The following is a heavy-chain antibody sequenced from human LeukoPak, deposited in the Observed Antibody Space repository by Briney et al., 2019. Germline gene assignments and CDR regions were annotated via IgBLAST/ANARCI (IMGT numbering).Heavy chain of an antibody. D-gene: IGHD6-13*01. V-gene: IGHV3-9*01. CDR2: ISWNSGSI. J-gene: IGHJ3*02. CDR3: AKDKGYIGEDAFDI. CDR1: GFTFDDYA. Sequence: GGSLRLSCAASGFTFDDYAMHWVRQAPGKGLEWVSGISWNSGSIGYADSVKGRFTISRDNARNSLYLQMNILRAEDAALYYCAKDKGYIGEDAFDIWGQGTMVTVSS.